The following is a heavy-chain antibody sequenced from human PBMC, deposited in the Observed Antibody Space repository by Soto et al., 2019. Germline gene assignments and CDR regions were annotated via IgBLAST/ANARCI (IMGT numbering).Heavy chain of an antibody. CDR3: ARGPVLRLLEWLFGGFDA. V-gene: IGHV1-69*13. Sequence: SLKVSCKASGGTFSSYAISWVRQAPGQGLEWMGGIIPIFGTANYAQKFQGRVTITADESTSTAYMELSSLRSEDTAVYYCARGPVLRLLEWLFGGFDAWGQGTLVTVSS. CDR2: IIPIFGTA. J-gene: IGHJ5*02. D-gene: IGHD3-3*01. CDR1: GGTFSSYA.